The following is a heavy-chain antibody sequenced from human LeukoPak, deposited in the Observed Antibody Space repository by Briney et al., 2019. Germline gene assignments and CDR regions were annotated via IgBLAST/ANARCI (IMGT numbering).Heavy chain of an antibody. CDR2: ISGSDGSA. D-gene: IGHD4-17*01. CDR3: AIDLYGDYPIDC. V-gene: IGHV3-23*01. CDR1: GFTFSSHA. Sequence: GGSLRLSCGASGFTFSSHAMSWVRQAPGKGLEWASTISGSDGSAYSADSVKGRFTISRDNSKNTLYLQMNSLRAEDTAVYYCAIDLYGDYPIDCWGQGTLATVSS. J-gene: IGHJ4*02.